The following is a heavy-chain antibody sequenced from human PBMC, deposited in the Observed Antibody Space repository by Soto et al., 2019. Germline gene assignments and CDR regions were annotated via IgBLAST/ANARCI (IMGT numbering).Heavy chain of an antibody. V-gene: IGHV3-33*01. Sequence: QVQLVESGGGVVQPGRSLRLSCAASGFTFSSYGMHWVRQAPGKGLEWVAVIWYDGSNKYYADSVKGRFTISRDNSKNTLYLQMNSLRAEDTAVYYCARDMYGGPVYAFDIWGQGTMVTVSS. CDR3: ARDMYGGPVYAFDI. CDR1: GFTFSSYG. D-gene: IGHD3-10*02. CDR2: IWYDGSNK. J-gene: IGHJ3*02.